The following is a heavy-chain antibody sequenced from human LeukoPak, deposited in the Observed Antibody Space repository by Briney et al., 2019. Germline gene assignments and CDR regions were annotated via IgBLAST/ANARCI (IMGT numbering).Heavy chain of an antibody. Sequence: PSETLSLTCTVSGGSISSYYWSWIRQPPGKGLEWIGYIYHSGSTNYNPSLKSRVTISVDTSKNQFSLKLSSVTAADTAVYYCASIQLGTWGQGTLVTVSS. V-gene: IGHV4-59*01. J-gene: IGHJ4*02. D-gene: IGHD5-18*01. CDR1: GGSISSYY. CDR3: ASIQLGT. CDR2: IYHSGST.